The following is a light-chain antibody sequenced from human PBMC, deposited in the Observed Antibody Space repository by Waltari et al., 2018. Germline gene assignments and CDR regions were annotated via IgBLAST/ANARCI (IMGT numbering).Light chain of an antibody. CDR1: SSAIGGYTD. CDR2: DVT. CDR3: SSYTSNISWV. J-gene: IGLJ3*02. V-gene: IGLV2-14*03. Sequence: QSALAQPASVSGIPGQSIPISCTGTSSAIGGYTDFSWYQQHSGKAPKVILYDVTYRPSGISNRFSGSKSGNTASLTIYGLQAEDEAYYYCSSYTSNISWVFGGGTKLTVL.